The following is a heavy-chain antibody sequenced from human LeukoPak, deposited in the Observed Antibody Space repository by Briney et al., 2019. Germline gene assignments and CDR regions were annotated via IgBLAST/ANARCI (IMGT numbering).Heavy chain of an antibody. J-gene: IGHJ5*02. D-gene: IGHD5-18*01. CDR2: IIGSGVGT. CDR1: GFTFSSYS. V-gene: IGHV3-23*01. Sequence: GGSLRLSCAASGFTFSSYSMNWVRQAPGKGLEWVSAIIGSGVGTYYADSVKGRFTISRDNSKNTLYLQMNGLRAEDTAVYYCAKDFRYNYGSWGQGTLVTVSS. CDR3: AKDFRYNYGS.